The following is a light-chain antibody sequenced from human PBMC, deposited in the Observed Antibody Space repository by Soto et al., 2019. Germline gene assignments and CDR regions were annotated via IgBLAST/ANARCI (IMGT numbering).Light chain of an antibody. V-gene: IGLV2-14*03. CDR1: SSDVGGYNY. CDR3: NSYTGSTTPFV. J-gene: IGLJ1*01. CDR2: DVT. Sequence: QSALTQPASVSGSPGQSITISCTGTSSDVGGYNYVSWYQHHPDKAPKLVIYDVTNRPSGVSYRFSGSKSGNTASLTISGLQAEDEADYYCNSYTGSTTPFVFGTGTKRTV.